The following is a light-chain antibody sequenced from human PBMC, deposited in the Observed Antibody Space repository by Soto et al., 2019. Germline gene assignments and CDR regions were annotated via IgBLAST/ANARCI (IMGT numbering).Light chain of an antibody. CDR2: DAS. J-gene: IGLJ1*01. CDR1: NSDIGFYNY. Sequence: QSALTQPASVSGSPGQSITISFTGTNSDIGFYNYVSWYQQHPGEAPKLIIYDASNRPSGISNRFSASKSGNTASLTISGLQVEDEAEYFCFSFTTTSTHVFGTGTKVTVL. CDR3: FSFTTTSTHV. V-gene: IGLV2-14*03.